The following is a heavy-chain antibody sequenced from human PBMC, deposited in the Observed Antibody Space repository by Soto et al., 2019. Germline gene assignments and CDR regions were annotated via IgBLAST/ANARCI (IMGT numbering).Heavy chain of an antibody. CDR1: GFTFSSYA. D-gene: IGHD4-17*01. V-gene: IGHV3-23*01. J-gene: IGHJ5*02. CDR3: AKDGRRTTPGSKLDP. Sequence: GGSLRLSCAASGFTFSSYAMSWVRQASGKGLEWVSAISGSGGSTYYADSVKGRFTISRDNSKNTLYLQMNSLRAEDTAVYYCAKDGRRTTPGSKLDPWGQGTLVTVSS. CDR2: ISGSGGST.